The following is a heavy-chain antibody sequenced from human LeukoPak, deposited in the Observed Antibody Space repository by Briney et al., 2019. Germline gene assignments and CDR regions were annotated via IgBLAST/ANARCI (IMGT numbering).Heavy chain of an antibody. CDR2: ISGSGGTT. V-gene: IGHV3-23*01. J-gene: IGHJ5*02. CDR1: GFTFSSYA. D-gene: IGHD3-3*01. Sequence: GGSLRLSCAASGFTFSSYAMSWVRQAPGKGLEWVSAISGSGGTTYYADSVKGRFTISRDNSKNTLYLQMKSLRGEDRAGYYCAKEPPRRCITIFGTSYLWGRGTLVTVPS. CDR3: AKEPPRRCITIFGTSYL.